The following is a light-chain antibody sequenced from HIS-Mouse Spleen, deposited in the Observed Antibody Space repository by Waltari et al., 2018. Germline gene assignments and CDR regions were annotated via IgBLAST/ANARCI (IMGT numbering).Light chain of an antibody. J-gene: IGLJ3*02. V-gene: IGLV2-23*01. CDR1: RLDVGSYNL. CDR2: EGS. CDR3: CSYAGSSTWV. Sequence: QSALTQPASVSGSPGQSITISCTGTRLDVGSYNLFSWYQQHPGKAPKLMIYEGSKRPSGVSTRFSGSKSGNTASLTISGLQAEDEADYYCCSYAGSSTWVFGGGTKLTVL.